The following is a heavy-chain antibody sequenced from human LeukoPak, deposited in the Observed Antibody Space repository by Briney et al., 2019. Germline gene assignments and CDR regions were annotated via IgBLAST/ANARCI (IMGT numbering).Heavy chain of an antibody. CDR1: GSTFTSYW. CDR3: ARLFNYYGSGSYLSQYYFDY. V-gene: IGHV5-51*01. Sequence: RGASLQISCKGSGSTFTSYWIGWGRQLPGKGVEWMGIIYPGDSDTRYSPSFQGQVTISADKSITTAYLQWNSLKASDTAMYYCARLFNYYGSGSYLSQYYFDYWGQGTLVTVSS. CDR2: IYPGDSDT. D-gene: IGHD3-10*01. J-gene: IGHJ4*02.